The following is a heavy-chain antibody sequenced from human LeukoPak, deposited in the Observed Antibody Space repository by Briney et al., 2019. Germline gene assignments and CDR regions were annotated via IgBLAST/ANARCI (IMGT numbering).Heavy chain of an antibody. CDR3: ARDGGITIFGVDYYYMDV. V-gene: IGHV3-7*01. Sequence: GGSLRLSCAASGFTFSSYWMSWVRQAPGKGLEWVANIKQDGSEKYYVDSVKGRFTISRDNAKNSLYLQMNSLRAEDTAVYYCARDGGITIFGVDYYYMDVWGKGTTVTVSS. CDR1: GFTFSSYW. J-gene: IGHJ6*03. D-gene: IGHD3-3*01. CDR2: IKQDGSEK.